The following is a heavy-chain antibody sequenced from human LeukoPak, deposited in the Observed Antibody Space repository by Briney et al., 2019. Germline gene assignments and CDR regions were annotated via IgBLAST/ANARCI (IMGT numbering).Heavy chain of an antibody. CDR3: ARGPPGTPYFQL. CDR1: GGSFSGSY. D-gene: IGHD1-14*01. V-gene: IGHV4-34*01. CDR2: INHVGST. Sequence: PSETLSLTCAVYGGSFSGSYWSWIRQPPGKGLEWIGEINHVGSTNYKPSLKSRVTISLDTSKIQFSLKLSSLTAADAAVYYCARGPPGTPYFQLWGQGTLVTVSS. J-gene: IGHJ1*01.